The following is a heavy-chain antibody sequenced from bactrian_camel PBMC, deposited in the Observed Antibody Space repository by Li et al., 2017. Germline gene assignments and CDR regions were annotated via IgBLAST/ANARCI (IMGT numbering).Heavy chain of an antibody. CDR1: GYTYSSIC. D-gene: IGHD8*01. Sequence: DVQLVESGGGSVQAGGSLRLSCAASGYTYSSICMGWFRQTPGKEREGVAAICSHVGSTNSADSVKGRFTISQDNAKNTVYLQMDSLKPGDTAMYYCAMHRYGAAWSLETVNYWGQGTQVTVS. CDR3: AMHRYGAAWSLETVNY. CDR2: ICSHVGST. J-gene: IGHJ4*01. V-gene: IGHV3S40*01.